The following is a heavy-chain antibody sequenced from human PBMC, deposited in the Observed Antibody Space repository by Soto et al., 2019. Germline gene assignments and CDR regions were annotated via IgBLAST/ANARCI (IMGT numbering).Heavy chain of an antibody. CDR2: ISYDGSVK. J-gene: IGHJ4*02. CDR3: ASDSGPYNY. Sequence: QVQLLQSGGGVVQPGRSLRLSCVASGFMFSTYGMHWVRQAPGKGLEWVALISYDGSVKYHADFVKGRFTISRDNSKNSLYLQMDTLGPADTAVYFCASDSGPYNYWGQGSVVTVSS. CDR1: GFMFSTYG. V-gene: IGHV3-30*03. D-gene: IGHD2-15*01.